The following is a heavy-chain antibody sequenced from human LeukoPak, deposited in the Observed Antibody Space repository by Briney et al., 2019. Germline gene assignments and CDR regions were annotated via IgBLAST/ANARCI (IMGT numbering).Heavy chain of an antibody. V-gene: IGHV1-18*01. D-gene: IGHD3-22*01. J-gene: IGHJ5*02. CDR3: ARGMGDYYDSSGYYSLIWFDP. CDR2: ISAYNGNT. Sequence: ASVKVSCKASGYTFTTYGMNWMRQAPGQGLEWMGWISAYNGNTNYAQKLQGRVTMTTDTSTSTAYMELRSLRSDDTAVYYCARGMGDYYDSSGYYSLIWFDPWGQGTLVTVSS. CDR1: GYTFTTYG.